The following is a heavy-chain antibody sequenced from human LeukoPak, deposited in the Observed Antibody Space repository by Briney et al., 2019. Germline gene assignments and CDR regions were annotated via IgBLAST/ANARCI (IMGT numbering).Heavy chain of an antibody. J-gene: IGHJ3*02. CDR3: AKALTSGWYLDAFNI. D-gene: IGHD6-19*01. CDR2: ISYDGSNK. V-gene: IGHV3-30*18. Sequence: PGRSLRLSCAASGFTFSSCGMHWVRQAPGKGLEWVAVISYDGSNKYYADSVKGRFTISRDNSKNTLFLEMNGLRAEDTAVYYCAKALTSGWYLDAFNIWGQGTMVTVSS. CDR1: GFTFSSCG.